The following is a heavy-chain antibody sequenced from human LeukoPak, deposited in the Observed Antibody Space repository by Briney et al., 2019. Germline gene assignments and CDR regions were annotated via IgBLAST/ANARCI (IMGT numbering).Heavy chain of an antibody. Sequence: SETLSLTCTVSGGSISSYYWGWIRQPPGKGLEWIGYIYYSGSTNYNPSLKSRVTISVDTSKNQFSLKLSSVTAADTAVYYCARGCSGYDYCDYWGQGTLVTVSS. J-gene: IGHJ4*02. CDR1: GGSISSYY. CDR3: ARGCSGYDYCDY. D-gene: IGHD5-12*01. V-gene: IGHV4-59*01. CDR2: IYYSGST.